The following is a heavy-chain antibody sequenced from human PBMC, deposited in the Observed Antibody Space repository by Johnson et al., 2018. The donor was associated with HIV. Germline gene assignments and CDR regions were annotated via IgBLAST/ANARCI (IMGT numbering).Heavy chain of an antibody. J-gene: IGHJ3*02. CDR3: ARDRVHGGSYYSGAFDI. CDR1: GFTFSSYA. Sequence: VQLVESGGGLVKPGGSLRLSCAASGFTFSSYAMHWVRQAPGKGLEWVAIISYDGSEKYYVDSVKGRFTISRDNAQNSLHLQMNGLRAEDTAVYYCARDRVHGGSYYSGAFDIWGQGTMVTVSS. CDR2: ISYDGSEK. D-gene: IGHD1-26*01. V-gene: IGHV3-30*03.